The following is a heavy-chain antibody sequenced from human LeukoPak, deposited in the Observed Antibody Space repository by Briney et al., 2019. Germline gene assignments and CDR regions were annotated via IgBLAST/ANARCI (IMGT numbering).Heavy chain of an antibody. J-gene: IGHJ4*02. Sequence: GGSLRLSCAASGFTFSSYSMNWVRQAPGKGLEWVSSISSSSSYIYYADSVKGRFTISRDNAKNSLYLQMNSLRAEDTAVYYCARLRNSGYDFSFDYWGQGTLVTVSS. CDR1: GFTFSSYS. V-gene: IGHV3-21*01. D-gene: IGHD5-12*01. CDR2: ISSSSSYI. CDR3: ARLRNSGYDFSFDY.